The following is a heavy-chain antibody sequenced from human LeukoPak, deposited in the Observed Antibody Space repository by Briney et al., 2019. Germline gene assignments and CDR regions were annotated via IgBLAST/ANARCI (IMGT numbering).Heavy chain of an antibody. Sequence: SETLSLTCTVSGGSISSYYWSWIRQPPGKGLEWIGYIYYSGSTNYNPSLKSRVTISVDTSKNQFSLKLSSVTAADTAVYYCAIVTRITILHAFDIWGQGTMVTVSS. CDR3: AIVTRITILHAFDI. D-gene: IGHD3-10*01. V-gene: IGHV4-59*01. J-gene: IGHJ3*02. CDR1: GGSISSYY. CDR2: IYYSGST.